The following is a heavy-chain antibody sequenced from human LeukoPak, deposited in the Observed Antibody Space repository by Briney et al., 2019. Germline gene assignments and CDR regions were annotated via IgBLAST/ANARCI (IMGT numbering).Heavy chain of an antibody. J-gene: IGHJ6*02. Sequence: GGSLRLSCAASGFTFSSYSMNWVRQAPGKGLEWVSSISSSSSYIYYADSVKGRFTISRDNAKNSLYLQMNSLRAEDTAVYYCARDGGVSYGGSYYYYGMDVWGQGTTVTVSS. CDR2: ISSSSSYI. CDR1: GFTFSSYS. D-gene: IGHD4-23*01. CDR3: ARDGGVSYGGSYYYYGMDV. V-gene: IGHV3-21*01.